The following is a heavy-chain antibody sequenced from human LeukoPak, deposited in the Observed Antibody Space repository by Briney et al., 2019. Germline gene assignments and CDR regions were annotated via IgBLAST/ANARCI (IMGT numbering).Heavy chain of an antibody. CDR2: ISSNGVTT. D-gene: IGHD6-13*01. CDR1: GFTFSNYA. Sequence: GGSLRLSCSASGFTFSNYAMTWVRQAPGKGLESVSTISSNGVTTYYEDFVKGRFTISRDNSKNTLYLQMSSLRPDDTAVYYCVKGEYSSTWLLDYWGQGTLVTVSS. CDR3: VKGEYSSTWLLDY. J-gene: IGHJ4*02. V-gene: IGHV3-64D*06.